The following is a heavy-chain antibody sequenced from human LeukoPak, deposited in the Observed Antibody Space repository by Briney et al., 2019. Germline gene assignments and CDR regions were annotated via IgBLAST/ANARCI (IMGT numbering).Heavy chain of an antibody. D-gene: IGHD3-9*01. V-gene: IGHV1-3*01. Sequence: KFQGRVTITRDTSARIAYMELSSLRSEDTAVYYCARVRFDHTDYWGQGTLVTVSS. CDR3: ARVRFDHTDY. J-gene: IGHJ4*02.